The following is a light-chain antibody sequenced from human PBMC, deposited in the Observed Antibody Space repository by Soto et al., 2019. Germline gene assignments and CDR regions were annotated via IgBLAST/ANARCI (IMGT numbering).Light chain of an antibody. CDR3: QQRSNWPRT. CDR2: DAS. Sequence: DIVFTQSPATLSLSPGERATLSCRASQSVSSYLAWYQQKPGQAPRLLIYDASNRATGIPARFSGSGSGTDFSLTISSLEPEDFAVYYCQQRSNWPRTFGQGTKVDIK. J-gene: IGKJ1*01. V-gene: IGKV3-11*01. CDR1: QSVSSY.